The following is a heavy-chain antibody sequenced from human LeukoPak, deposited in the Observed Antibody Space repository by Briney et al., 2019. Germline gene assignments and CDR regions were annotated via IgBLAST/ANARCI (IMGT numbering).Heavy chain of an antibody. CDR1: GFPLSSNY. CDR3: AKCGGDCYHGAFDI. J-gene: IGHJ3*02. CDR2: IYSGGST. V-gene: IGHV3-53*01. D-gene: IGHD2-21*02. Sequence: PGGSLRLSCAASGFPLSSNYMSWVRQAPGKGLEGVSVIYSGGSTYYADSVKGRFTISRDNSKNTLYLQMNSLRAEDTAVYYCAKCGGDCYHGAFDIWGQGTMVTVSS.